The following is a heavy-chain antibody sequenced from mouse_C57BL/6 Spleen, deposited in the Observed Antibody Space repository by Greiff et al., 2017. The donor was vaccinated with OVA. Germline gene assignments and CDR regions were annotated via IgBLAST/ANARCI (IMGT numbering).Heavy chain of an antibody. Sequence: EVQLVESGPGLVKPSQSLSLTCSVTGYSITSGYYWNWIRQFPGNKLEWMGYISYDGSNNYNPSLKNRISITRDTSKNQFFLKLNSVTTEDTATYYCARVRRSAMDYWGQGTSVTVSS. D-gene: IGHD2-12*01. V-gene: IGHV3-6*01. CDR2: ISYDGSN. CDR1: GYSITSGYY. J-gene: IGHJ4*01. CDR3: ARVRRSAMDY.